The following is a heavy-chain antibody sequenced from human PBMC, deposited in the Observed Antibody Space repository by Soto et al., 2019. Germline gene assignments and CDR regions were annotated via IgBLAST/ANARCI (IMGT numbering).Heavy chain of an antibody. J-gene: IGHJ4*02. CDR2: IKCKTDGGAT. CDR3: TTGSTSTKNY. D-gene: IGHD6-6*01. Sequence: LRLSCAASGFTFSNAWLSWVRQAPGKGLEWVGRIKCKTDGGATDYTAPVKGRFTISRDDSKNTLYLQMNSLKIEDTAVYYCTTGSTSTKNYWGQGTLVTVSS. V-gene: IGHV3-15*01. CDR1: GFTFSNAW.